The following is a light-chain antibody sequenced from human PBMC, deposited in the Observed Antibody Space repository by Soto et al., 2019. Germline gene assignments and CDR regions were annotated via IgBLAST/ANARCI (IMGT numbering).Light chain of an antibody. Sequence: DIQLTQSPSVLSASVGDTVTITCRASQALSTSLAWYQVKPGKAPKLLIYAASTLESGVPSKFSATVSGTEFSLTITSLQPEDFATYYCQQLFDSPITFGQGTRLEIK. CDR3: QQLFDSPIT. CDR1: QALSTS. CDR2: AAS. J-gene: IGKJ5*01. V-gene: IGKV1-9*01.